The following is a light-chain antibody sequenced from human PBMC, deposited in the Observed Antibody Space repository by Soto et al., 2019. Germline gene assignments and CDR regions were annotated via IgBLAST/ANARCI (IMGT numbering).Light chain of an antibody. Sequence: QSALTQPPSASGSPGQSVTFSCTGTSSDFGGYNYVSWYQQHPGRAPKLIIYEVTKRPSGVPDRFSGSKSGNTASLTVSGLQAEDEADYYCSSYAGSNNWVFGGGTKLTVL. CDR1: SSDFGGYNY. CDR2: EVT. J-gene: IGLJ3*02. CDR3: SSYAGSNNWV. V-gene: IGLV2-8*01.